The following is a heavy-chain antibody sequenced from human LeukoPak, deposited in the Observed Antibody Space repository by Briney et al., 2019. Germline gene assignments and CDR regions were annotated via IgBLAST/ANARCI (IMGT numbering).Heavy chain of an antibody. CDR3: AKDRYYRHYFDY. J-gene: IGHJ4*02. V-gene: IGHV3-30*18. CDR2: ISYDGSNK. Sequence: PGGSLRLSCAASGFTFSSYGMHWVRQAPGKGLEWVAVISYDGSNKYYADSVKGRFTISRDSSKNTLYLQMNSLRAEDTAVYYCAKDRYYRHYFDYWGQGTLVTVSS. CDR1: GFTFSSYG. D-gene: IGHD1-26*01.